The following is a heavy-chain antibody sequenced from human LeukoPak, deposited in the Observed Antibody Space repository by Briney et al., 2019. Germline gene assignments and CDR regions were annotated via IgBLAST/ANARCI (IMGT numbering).Heavy chain of an antibody. CDR3: ARDGIVVVPAATIYYYYYYMDV. D-gene: IGHD2-2*01. V-gene: IGHV3-7*01. CDR2: IKQDGSEK. Sequence: GGSLRLSCAASGFTFSNAWMSWVRQAPGKGLEWVANIKQDGSEKYYVDSVKGRFTISRDNAKNSLYLQMNSLRAEDTAVYYCARDGIVVVPAATIYYYYYYMDVWGKGTTVTVSS. J-gene: IGHJ6*03. CDR1: GFTFSNAW.